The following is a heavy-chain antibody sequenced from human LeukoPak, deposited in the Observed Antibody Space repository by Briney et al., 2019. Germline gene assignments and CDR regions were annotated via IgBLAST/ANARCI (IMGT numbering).Heavy chain of an antibody. V-gene: IGHV4-30-4*01. J-gene: IGHJ3*02. CDR3: ARERGQIVVVTAGGEVDAFDI. D-gene: IGHD3-22*01. CDR2: IYYSGST. Sequence: SETLSLTCTVSGGSVNSYYWSWIRQPPGKGLEWIGYIYYSGSTYYNPSLKSRVTISVDTSKNQFSLKLSSVTAADTAVYYCARERGQIVVVTAGGEVDAFDIWGQGTMVTVSS. CDR1: GGSVNSYY.